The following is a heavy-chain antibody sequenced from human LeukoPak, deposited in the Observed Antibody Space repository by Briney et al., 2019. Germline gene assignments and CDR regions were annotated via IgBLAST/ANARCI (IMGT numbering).Heavy chain of an antibody. CDR3: ARDYHGSGSLTTFDY. Sequence: GASVKVSCKASGYTFTNFYMHWVRQVPGQGLGWMGIINPRGGSASSAQKFQGRVTLTRDTSTSTVYMELSRLRSEDTALYYCARDYHGSGSLTTFDYWGQGTLVTVSS. CDR2: INPRGGSA. CDR1: GYTFTNFY. D-gene: IGHD3-10*01. V-gene: IGHV1-46*01. J-gene: IGHJ4*02.